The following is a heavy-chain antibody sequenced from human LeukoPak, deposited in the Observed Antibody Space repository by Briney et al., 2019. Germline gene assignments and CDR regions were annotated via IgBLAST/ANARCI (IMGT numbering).Heavy chain of an antibody. J-gene: IGHJ4*02. CDR3: ARDYHDSSGYSDY. Sequence: VIYSGGSTYYADSVKRRFTISRDNSKNTLYLQMNSLRAEDTAVYYCARDYHDSSGYSDYWGQGTLVTVSS. D-gene: IGHD3-22*01. V-gene: IGHV3-53*01. CDR2: IYSGGST.